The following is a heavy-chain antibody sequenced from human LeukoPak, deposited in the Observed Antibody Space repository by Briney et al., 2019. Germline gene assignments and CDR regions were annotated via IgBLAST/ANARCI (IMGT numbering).Heavy chain of an antibody. CDR3: TREQEDCTGTTCYRAFDV. Sequence: GGSLRLSCAASGFNFGNYWINWVRQAPGKGLVWVSRVHSDGSITNYADSVKGRFSISRDSAKNTLYLQMSSLRSEDTAVYYCTREQEDCTGTTCYRAFDVWGQGTVVTVS. D-gene: IGHD2-2*01. V-gene: IGHV3-74*01. CDR2: VHSDGSIT. CDR1: GFNFGNYW. J-gene: IGHJ3*01.